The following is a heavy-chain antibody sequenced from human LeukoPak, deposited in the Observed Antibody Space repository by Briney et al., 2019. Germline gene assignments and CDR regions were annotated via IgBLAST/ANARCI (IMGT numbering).Heavy chain of an antibody. Sequence: GGSLRLSCAAPGFTFSDYYMSWIRHAPGKGLEWVSYISISGSTIYYADSVKGRFTISRDNAKNSLYLQMNILRAEDTAVYYCARDLKPRIAAAGTMHWYFDLWGRGTLVTVSS. J-gene: IGHJ2*01. CDR2: ISISGSTI. D-gene: IGHD6-13*01. CDR3: ARDLKPRIAAAGTMHWYFDL. V-gene: IGHV3-11*01. CDR1: GFTFSDYY.